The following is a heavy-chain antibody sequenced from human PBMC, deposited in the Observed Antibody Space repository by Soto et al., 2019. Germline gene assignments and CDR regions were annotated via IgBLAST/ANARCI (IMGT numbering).Heavy chain of an antibody. D-gene: IGHD3-3*01. CDR3: AKEADFWSGYKKATNWFDP. CDR1: GFTFSSYA. V-gene: IGHV3-23*01. Sequence: EVQLLESGGGLVQPGGSLRLSCAASGFTFSSYAMSWVRQAPGKGLEWVSAISGSGGSTYYADSVKGRFTISRDNSKNTLYLQMNSLRAEDTAVYYCAKEADFWSGYKKATNWFDPWGQGTLVTVSS. J-gene: IGHJ5*02. CDR2: ISGSGGST.